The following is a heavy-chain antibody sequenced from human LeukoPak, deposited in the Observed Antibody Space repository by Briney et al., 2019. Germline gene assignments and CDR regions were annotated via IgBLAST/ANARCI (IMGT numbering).Heavy chain of an antibody. CDR2: ISASGAGS. J-gene: IGHJ4*02. Sequence: QSGGSLRLSCAASGFTFSSSAMSWVRQAPGKGLEWVSSISASGAGSLHADSVKGRFTISRDNSNNTLYLQMSSLRADDTALYYCAKTGTEDGYSIHFEHWGQGALVTVSS. CDR3: AKTGTEDGYSIHFEH. D-gene: IGHD5-24*01. CDR1: GFTFSSSA. V-gene: IGHV3-23*01.